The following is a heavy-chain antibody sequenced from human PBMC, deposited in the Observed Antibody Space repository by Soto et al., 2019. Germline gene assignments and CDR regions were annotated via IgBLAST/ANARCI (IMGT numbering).Heavy chain of an antibody. CDR3: AREVIPLTTDWYFDL. Sequence: QLQLRESGPGLVKPSETLSLTCTVSGGSISGGVGGLYYWSWIRQPPGKGLEWIGYTYDSGSTYYNPPLRGRVTISVDTSKNQFSLRLSSVTGADTAVYYCAREVIPLTTDWYFDLWGRGTLVTVSS. V-gene: IGHV4-30-4*01. D-gene: IGHD4-17*01. CDR2: TYDSGST. J-gene: IGHJ2*01. CDR1: GGSISGGVGGLYY.